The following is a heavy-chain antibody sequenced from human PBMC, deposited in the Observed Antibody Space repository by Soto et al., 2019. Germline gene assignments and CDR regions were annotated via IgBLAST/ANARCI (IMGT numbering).Heavy chain of an antibody. CDR1: GFTFSSYA. J-gene: IGHJ4*02. Sequence: PGGSLRLSCAASGFTFSSYAMHWVRQAPGKGLEWVAVISYDGSNKYYADSVKGRFTISRDNSKNTLYLQMNSLRAEDTAVYYCARHFWGRIAVADIDYWGQGTLVTVSS. CDR3: ARHFWGRIAVADIDY. D-gene: IGHD6-19*01. V-gene: IGHV3-30-3*01. CDR2: ISYDGSNK.